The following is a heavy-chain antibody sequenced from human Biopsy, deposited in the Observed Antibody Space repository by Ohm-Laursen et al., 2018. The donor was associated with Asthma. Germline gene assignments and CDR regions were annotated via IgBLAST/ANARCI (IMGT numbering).Heavy chain of an antibody. CDR1: GYPFTDYY. J-gene: IGHJ2*01. CDR3: ARIKIRIGAGTDRYFDL. V-gene: IGHV1-2*06. D-gene: IGHD3-16*01. Sequence: GASVKVSCKASGYPFTDYYVHWARQAPGQGLEWMGRIDPNSGGTNYAQKFLGRVTMIRDTSVNTAFMVLSRLRSDDTAVYYCARIKIRIGAGTDRYFDLWGRGTLVTVSS. CDR2: IDPNSGGT.